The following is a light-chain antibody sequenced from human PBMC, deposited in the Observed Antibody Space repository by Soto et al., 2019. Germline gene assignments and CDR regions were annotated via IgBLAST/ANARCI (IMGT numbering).Light chain of an antibody. CDR3: FSYTSSNTRV. J-gene: IGLJ2*01. CDR1: SSDVGGYNY. Sequence: QSALTQPPSASGSPGQSVTISCTGTSSDVGGYNYVSWYQQHPGKAPKLMIYEVSNRPSGVSNRFSGSKSGNTASLTISGLQPEDEADYYCFSYTSSNTRVFGGGTKLTVL. CDR2: EVS. V-gene: IGLV2-14*01.